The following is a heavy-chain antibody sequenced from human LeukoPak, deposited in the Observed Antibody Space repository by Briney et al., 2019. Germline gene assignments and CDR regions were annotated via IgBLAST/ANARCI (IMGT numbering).Heavy chain of an antibody. CDR3: ASKVTTGY. D-gene: IGHD1-14*01. V-gene: IGHV3-66*01. Sequence: PGGSLRLSCVVSGLTVNSNYMSWVRQAPGKGLEWVSVIYSGGTTNYADSVKGRFIVHRDNSKNTLYLQMNSLRAEDTAVYYCASKVTTGYWGQGTLVTVSS. J-gene: IGHJ4*02. CDR1: GLTVNSNY. CDR2: IYSGGTT.